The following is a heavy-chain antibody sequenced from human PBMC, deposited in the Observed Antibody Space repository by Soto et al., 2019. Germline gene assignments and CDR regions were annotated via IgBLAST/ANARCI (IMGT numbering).Heavy chain of an antibody. CDR2: VYYNGNP. Sequence: ETLSLTCTVSGGSLSSTSHYWGWIRQPPGKRLEWIGHVYYNGNPYYNPSLKSRVTISVDMSNNQFSLKVASVTAAHTAFYYCAGQRRLPQRKCFDPCGQGTL. J-gene: IGHJ5*02. V-gene: IGHV4-39*01. CDR1: GGSLSSTSHY. CDR3: AGQRRLPQRKCFDP. D-gene: IGHD6-25*01.